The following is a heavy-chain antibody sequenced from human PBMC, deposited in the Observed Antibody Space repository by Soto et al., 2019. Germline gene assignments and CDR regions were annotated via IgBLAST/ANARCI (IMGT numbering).Heavy chain of an antibody. CDR2: MHHTQGT. V-gene: IGHV4-59*01. Sequence: PSETLSLTCSVSGASISSYYWTWIRQPPGGGLEWIGYMHHTQGTNDNPSLRGRVHMSIDTSMNQFSLRLNSVTAADTAVYYCARVNFVGYFDWLDPWGHGNLVTVSS. CDR3: ARVNFVGYFDWLDP. D-gene: IGHD3-9*01. J-gene: IGHJ5*02. CDR1: GASISSYY.